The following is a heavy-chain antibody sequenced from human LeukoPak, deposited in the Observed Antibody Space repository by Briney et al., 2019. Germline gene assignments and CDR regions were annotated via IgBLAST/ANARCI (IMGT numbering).Heavy chain of an antibody. CDR1: GFTFRSYL. V-gene: IGHV3-7*04. CDR3: ARVHDLDN. CDR2: IKQDGSEI. Sequence: GGSLRLSCVASGFTFRSYLMSWVRQAPGKGLEWVANIKQDGSEIYYVDSVKGRFTISRDNAKNSLYLQMNSLRVEDTAVYYCARVHDLDNWGQGTLVTVSS. J-gene: IGHJ4*02. D-gene: IGHD1-1*01.